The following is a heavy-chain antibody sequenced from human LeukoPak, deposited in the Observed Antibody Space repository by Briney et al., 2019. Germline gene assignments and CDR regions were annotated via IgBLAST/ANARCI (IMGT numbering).Heavy chain of an antibody. Sequence: ASVKVSCKAPGYIFTNYWMHWVRQAPGQGLQWMGMVNPGDGVTTYAQNFQGRVTMTRDTSSSTVYMELSSLRSEDTAVYYCARGVYYYHSGGYYDFDYWGQGTLVTVSS. V-gene: IGHV1-46*01. D-gene: IGHD3-22*01. CDR2: VNPGDGVT. CDR1: GYIFTNYW. J-gene: IGHJ4*02. CDR3: ARGVYYYHSGGYYDFDY.